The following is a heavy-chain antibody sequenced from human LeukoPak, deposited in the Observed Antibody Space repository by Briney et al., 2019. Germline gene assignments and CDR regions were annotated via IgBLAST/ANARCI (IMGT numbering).Heavy chain of an antibody. CDR1: GFTFSSYW. CDR3: ARASGSYYFDY. CDR2: IKQDGSEK. Sequence: GGSLRLSCAASGFTFSSYWMSWVRQAPGKGLEWVSNIKQDGSEKYYVDSVKGRFTISRDNAKNSLYLQMNSLRAEDTAVYYCARASGSYYFDYWGQGTLVTVSS. D-gene: IGHD1-26*01. J-gene: IGHJ4*02. V-gene: IGHV3-7*01.